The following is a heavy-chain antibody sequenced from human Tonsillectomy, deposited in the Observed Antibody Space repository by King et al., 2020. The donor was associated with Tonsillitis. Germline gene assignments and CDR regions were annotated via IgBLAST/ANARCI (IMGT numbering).Heavy chain of an antibody. Sequence: VQLQQWGAGLLKPSETLSLTCAVYGGSINDNLWTWIRQPPGKGLEWIGEINHSGISDYNPSLQSRVTISVDTSKNQFSLKVSSVTAADTGVYYCASASRSGPDVWGKGTTVTVSS. CDR2: INHSGIS. V-gene: IGHV4-34*01. J-gene: IGHJ6*04. CDR1: GGSINDNL. D-gene: IGHD2-15*01. CDR3: ASASRSGPDV.